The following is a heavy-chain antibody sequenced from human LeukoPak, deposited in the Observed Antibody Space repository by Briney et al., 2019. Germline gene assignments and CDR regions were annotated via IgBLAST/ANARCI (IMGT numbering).Heavy chain of an antibody. D-gene: IGHD3-10*01. V-gene: IGHV3-15*01. CDR3: TTGTEQLAVLLWFGESESRFDY. CDR1: GFTFSNAW. J-gene: IGHJ4*02. Sequence: GGSLRLSCAASGFTFSNAWMSWVRQAPGKGLEWVGRIKSKTDGGTTDYAAPVKGRFTISRDDSKNTLYLQMNSLKTEDTAVYYCTTGTEQLAVLLWFGESESRFDYWGQGTLVTVSS. CDR2: IKSKTDGGTT.